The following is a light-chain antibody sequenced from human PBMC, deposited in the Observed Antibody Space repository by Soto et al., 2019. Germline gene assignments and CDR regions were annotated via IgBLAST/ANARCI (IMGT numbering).Light chain of an antibody. V-gene: IGLV1-44*01. CDR1: TSNLGGNT. Sequence: QSVLTQPPSVSGTPGHKVSISCSGSTSNLGGNTVNWYQQLPGTAPKLLIYTNNQRPSGVPDLFSGSKSGTSASLAISGLRSEDDADFYCAAWDDSLNAVVFGGGTKVTVL. J-gene: IGLJ2*01. CDR3: AAWDDSLNAVV. CDR2: TNN.